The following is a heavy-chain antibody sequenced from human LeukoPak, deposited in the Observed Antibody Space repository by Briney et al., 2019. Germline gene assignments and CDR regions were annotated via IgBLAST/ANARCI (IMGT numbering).Heavy chain of an antibody. CDR2: INPSGGST. Sequence: ASVKVSCKASGYTFTSYYMHWVRQAPGQGLEWMGIINPSGGSTSYAQKFQGRVTMTRDTSTSTVYMELSSLRSEDTAVYYCARGGATTMIVVVADYWGQGTLVTVSS. CDR1: GYTFTSYY. V-gene: IGHV1-46*01. J-gene: IGHJ4*02. D-gene: IGHD3-22*01. CDR3: ARGGATTMIVVVADY.